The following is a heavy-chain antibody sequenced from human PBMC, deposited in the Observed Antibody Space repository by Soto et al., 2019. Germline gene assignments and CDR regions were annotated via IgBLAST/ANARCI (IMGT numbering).Heavy chain of an antibody. CDR1: GFSFSSYE. V-gene: IGHV3-48*03. Sequence: TGGSLRLSCAASGFSFSSYEMNWARQAPGKGLEWIAYISTIGTTIYYADSVKGRFTISRDNAKNSLFLQMNSLRADDTAVYYCARDLTHYYDNGVYSLPLFDFWGQGTLVTVSS. CDR2: ISTIGTTI. J-gene: IGHJ5*01. CDR3: ARDLTHYYDNGVYSLPLFDF. D-gene: IGHD3-22*01.